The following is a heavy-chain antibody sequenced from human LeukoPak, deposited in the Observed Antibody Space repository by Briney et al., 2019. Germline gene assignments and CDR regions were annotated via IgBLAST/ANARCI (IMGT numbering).Heavy chain of an antibody. CDR1: GGSISSSSYY. CDR2: IYYSGSP. CDR3: ARHVGFITMVRGVINNNWFDP. J-gene: IGHJ5*02. V-gene: IGHV4-39*01. Sequence: PSETLSLACTVSGGSISSSSYYWGWIRQPPGKGLEWIGSIYYSGSPYYNPSLKSRVTISVDTSKKQFSLKLSSVTAADTAVYYCARHVGFITMVRGVINNNWFDPWGQGTLVTVSS. D-gene: IGHD3-10*01.